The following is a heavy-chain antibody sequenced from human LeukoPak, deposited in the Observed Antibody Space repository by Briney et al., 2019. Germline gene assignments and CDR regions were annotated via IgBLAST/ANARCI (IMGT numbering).Heavy chain of an antibody. V-gene: IGHV1-18*01. CDR2: ISAYNGNT. CDR1: GYTFTSYG. J-gene: IGHJ6*02. CDR3: ARDGRYYSSTSCYGPAFRYYYYYYGMDV. D-gene: IGHD2-2*01. Sequence: ASVKVSCKASGYTFTSYGISWVRQAPGQGLEWMGWISAYNGNTNYAQKLQGRVTMTTDTSTSTAYMELRSLRSDDTAVYYCARDGRYYSSTSCYGPAFRYYYYYYGMDVWGQGTTVTVSS.